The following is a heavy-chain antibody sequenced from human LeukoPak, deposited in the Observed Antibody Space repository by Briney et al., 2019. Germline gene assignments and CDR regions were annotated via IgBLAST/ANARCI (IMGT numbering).Heavy chain of an antibody. D-gene: IGHD3-22*01. V-gene: IGHV4-4*07. J-gene: IGHJ4*02. CDR1: GGFISSYY. CDR2: IYTSGST. Sequence: SETLSLTCTVSGGFISSYYWSWIRQPAGKGLDWIGRIYTSGSTNYNPSLKSRVTMSVDTSKNQFSLKLSSVTAADTAVYYCARDRYYYDSSGYRLFDYWGQGTLVTVSS. CDR3: ARDRYYYDSSGYRLFDY.